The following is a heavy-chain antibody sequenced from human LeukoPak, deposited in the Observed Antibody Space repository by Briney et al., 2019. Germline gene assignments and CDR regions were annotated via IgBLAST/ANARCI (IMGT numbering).Heavy chain of an antibody. CDR3: ATDRGWRTSGYYLYYFEY. CDR2: IKHDGSEK. Sequence: GGSLRLSCADSGFIFTGYFMSWVRQAPGKGLEWVASIKHDGSEKYYVDSVRGRFTISRDNTKNLLYLQMSSLRAEDTAVYYCATDRGWRTSGYYLYYFEYWGQGTLVTFSS. J-gene: IGHJ4*02. D-gene: IGHD3-3*01. CDR1: GFIFTGYF. V-gene: IGHV3-7*01.